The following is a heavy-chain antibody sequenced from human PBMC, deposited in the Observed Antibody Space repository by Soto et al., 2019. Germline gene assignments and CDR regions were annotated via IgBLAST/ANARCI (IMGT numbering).Heavy chain of an antibody. CDR2: ISRNGGST. CDR1: GFTLTNYE. CDR3: ARLTTITQFFNY. D-gene: IGHD4-4*01. J-gene: IGHJ4*02. Sequence: ESGGGLVQPGGSLRLSCAASGFTLTNYEMHWVRQAPGKGLEFVSGISRNGGSTYYADSVKGRFTISRDNSKNTLSLQMGSLRPEDTAVYYCARLTTITQFFNYWGQGTLVTVSS. V-gene: IGHV3-64*07.